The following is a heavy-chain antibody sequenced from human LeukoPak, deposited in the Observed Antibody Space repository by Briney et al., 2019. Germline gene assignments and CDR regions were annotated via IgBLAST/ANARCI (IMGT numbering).Heavy chain of an antibody. CDR3: AKSEFRYGSGSYDY. Sequence: PGGSLRLSCAASGFTFSSYAMSWVRQAPGKGLEWVSAISGSGGSTYYADSVKGRFTISRDNSKNTLYLQMNSLRAEDTAVYYCAKSEFRYGSGSYDYWGQGTLVTVSS. J-gene: IGHJ4*02. CDR1: GFTFSSYA. V-gene: IGHV3-23*01. CDR2: ISGSGGST. D-gene: IGHD3-10*01.